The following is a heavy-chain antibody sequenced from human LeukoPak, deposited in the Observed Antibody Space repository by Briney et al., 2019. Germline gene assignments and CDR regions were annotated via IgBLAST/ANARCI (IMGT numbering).Heavy chain of an antibody. V-gene: IGHV3-21*01. D-gene: IGHD3-22*01. CDR1: GFTFSSYS. J-gene: IGHJ4*02. Sequence: GGSLRLSCAASGFTFSSYSMNWVGQAPGKGLEWVSSISSSSSYIYYADSVKGRFTISRDNAKNSLYLQMNSLRAEDTAVYYCARDYYDSSGYYSYWGQGTLVTVSS. CDR3: ARDYYDSSGYYSY. CDR2: ISSSSSYI.